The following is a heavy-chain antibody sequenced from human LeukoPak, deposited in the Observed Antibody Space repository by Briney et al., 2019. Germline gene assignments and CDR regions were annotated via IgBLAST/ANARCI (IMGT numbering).Heavy chain of an antibody. D-gene: IGHD6-13*01. Sequence: PSETLSLTCTVSGGSISSSSYYWGWIRQPPGKGLEWIGSIYYSGSTYYNPSLKSRVTISVDTSKNQFSLKLSSVTAADTAVYYCARGGFTAAGTSFDYWGQGTLVTVSS. CDR2: IYYSGST. CDR1: GGSISSSSYY. V-gene: IGHV4-39*07. J-gene: IGHJ4*02. CDR3: ARGGFTAAGTSFDY.